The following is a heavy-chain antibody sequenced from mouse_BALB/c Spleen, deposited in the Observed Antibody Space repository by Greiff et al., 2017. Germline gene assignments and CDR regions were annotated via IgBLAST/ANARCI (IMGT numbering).Heavy chain of an antibody. D-gene: IGHD1-1*02. V-gene: IGHV5-6-5*01. CDR1: GFTFSSYA. Sequence: DVMLVESGGGLVKPGGSLKLSCAASGFTFSSYAMSWVRQTPEKRLEWVASISSGGSTYYPDSVKGRFTISRDNARNILYLQMSSLRAEDTAMYYCARWGGNYVGYWGQGTTLTVSS. CDR3: ARWGGNYVGY. CDR2: ISSGGST. J-gene: IGHJ2*01.